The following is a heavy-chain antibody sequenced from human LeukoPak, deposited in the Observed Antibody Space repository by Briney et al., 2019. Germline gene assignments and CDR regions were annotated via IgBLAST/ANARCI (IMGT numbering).Heavy chain of an antibody. V-gene: IGHV3-21*01. CDR3: AVFPVSGTIEDY. Sequence: GGSLRVSCAASGFTFSSYSMNWVRQAPGKGLEWVSSISSSSSYIYYADSVKGRFTISRDNAKNSLYLQMNSLRAEDTAVYYCAVFPVSGTIEDYWGQGTLVTVSS. CDR2: ISSSSSYI. D-gene: IGHD6-19*01. J-gene: IGHJ4*02. CDR1: GFTFSSYS.